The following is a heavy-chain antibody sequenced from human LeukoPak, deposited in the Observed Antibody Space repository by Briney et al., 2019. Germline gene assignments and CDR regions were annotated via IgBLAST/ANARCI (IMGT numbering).Heavy chain of an antibody. Sequence: ASVTLSLQGSGYTFTGYYLHWVRQAPGPGLELECCFNPNSGDTKYEQKFQGRVTMTTEKSISTAYMELNSLRSDDTAVYSCARDIRHVFDIWGQGTMVVVSS. CDR3: ARDIRHVFDI. CDR1: GYTFTGYY. CDR2: FNPNSGDT. V-gene: IGHV1-2*02. J-gene: IGHJ3*02.